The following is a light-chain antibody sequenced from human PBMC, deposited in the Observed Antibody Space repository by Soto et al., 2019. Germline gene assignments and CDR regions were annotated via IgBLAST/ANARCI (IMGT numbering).Light chain of an antibody. CDR1: SSDVGAYNF. V-gene: IGLV2-11*01. Sequence: QSALTQPRSVSGSPGQSVTISCTGTSSDVGAYNFVSCYQQHPGIVPKLMIYDVSRRPSGVPDRFSGSKSGNTASLTISGLQADDEADYYCCSYAGSYPLVFGGGTKLTVL. CDR2: DVS. CDR3: CSYAGSYPLV. J-gene: IGLJ3*02.